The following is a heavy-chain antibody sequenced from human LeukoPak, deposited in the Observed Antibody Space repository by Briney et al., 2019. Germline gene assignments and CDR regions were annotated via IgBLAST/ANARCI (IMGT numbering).Heavy chain of an antibody. CDR1: GFTFDKYA. Sequence: GGSLRLSCAAAGFTFDKYAMHWVRQAPGKGLEWVSLISGDGSNTWYADSVKGRFTISRDNTENSLYLHMNSLGTEDTAFYYCAKDKSPLYYDYIWGSYRLPFDSWGQGTLVTVSS. CDR2: ISGDGSNT. V-gene: IGHV3-43*02. J-gene: IGHJ4*02. CDR3: AKDKSPLYYDYIWGSYRLPFDS. D-gene: IGHD3-16*02.